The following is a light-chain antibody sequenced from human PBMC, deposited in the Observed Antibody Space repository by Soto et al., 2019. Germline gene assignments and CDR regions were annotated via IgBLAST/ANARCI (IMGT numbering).Light chain of an antibody. CDR1: QSVLSTANNKNY. CDR3: QQYYSTFPFT. Sequence: DIVMTQSPDSLAVSLGDRATINCKSSQSVLSTANNKNYLGWYQQNPGQPPTLLSYWACIRESGVPDRFSGSGSGTDFNLNISSLRAEDVALNYCQQYYSTFPFTFGPGTKVDIK. J-gene: IGKJ3*01. V-gene: IGKV4-1*01. CDR2: WAC.